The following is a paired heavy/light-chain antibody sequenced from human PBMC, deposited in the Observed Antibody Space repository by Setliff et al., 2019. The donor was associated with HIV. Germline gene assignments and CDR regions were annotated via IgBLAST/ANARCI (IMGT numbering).Heavy chain of an antibody. CDR2: ISAYNGNT. CDR1: GYTFTSYG. J-gene: IGHJ4*02. D-gene: IGHD3-22*01. CDR3: ARDHFGPVQTLSRNYDSSGQRGGGFDY. Sequence: QVQLVQSGAEVKKPGASVKVSCKASGYTFTSYGISWVRQAPGQGLEWMGWISAYNGNTNYAQKLQGRVTMTTDTSTSTAYMELRSLRSDDTAVYYCARDHFGPVQTLSRNYDSSGQRGGGFDYWGQGTLVTVSS. V-gene: IGHV1-18*01.
Light chain of an antibody. CDR3: QSADSSGTSWV. CDR2: KDS. V-gene: IGLV3-25*02. J-gene: IGLJ3*02. Sequence: SYELTQPPSVSVSPGQTARITCSADALPKQYAYWYQQKPGQAPVLVIYKDSERPSGIPERFSGSSSGTTVTLTISGVQAEDEADYYCQSADSSGTSWVFGGGTKLTVL. CDR1: ALPKQY.